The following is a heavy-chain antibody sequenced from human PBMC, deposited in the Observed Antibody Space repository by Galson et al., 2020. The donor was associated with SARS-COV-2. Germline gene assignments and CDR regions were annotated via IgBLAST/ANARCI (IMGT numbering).Heavy chain of an antibody. CDR2: ISWNSGNL. CDR1: GFSFDDYA. Sequence: GGSLRLSFAPSGFSFDDYAMHWFRQAPGKGLEWVSGISWNSGNLGYADSVKGRFTISRDNAENSLYLKMNSLRAEDTALYYCAKDYGSGSYQYNWFDTWGQGTLVTVSS. V-gene: IGHV3-9*01. CDR3: AKDYGSGSYQYNWFDT. D-gene: IGHD3-10*01. J-gene: IGHJ5*01.